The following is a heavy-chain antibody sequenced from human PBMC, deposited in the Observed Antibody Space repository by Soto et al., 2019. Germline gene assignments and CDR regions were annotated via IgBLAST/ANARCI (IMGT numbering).Heavy chain of an antibody. CDR3: ARDSLGVVVVAATYGMDV. Sequence: SVKISCKASGGTFSSYAISWVRQAPGQGLEWMGGIIPIFGTANYAQKFQGRVTITADESTSTAYMELSSLSSEDTAVYYCARDSLGVVVVAATYGMDVWGQGTTVTVSS. J-gene: IGHJ6*02. V-gene: IGHV1-69*13. CDR2: IIPIFGTA. D-gene: IGHD2-15*01. CDR1: GGTFSSYA.